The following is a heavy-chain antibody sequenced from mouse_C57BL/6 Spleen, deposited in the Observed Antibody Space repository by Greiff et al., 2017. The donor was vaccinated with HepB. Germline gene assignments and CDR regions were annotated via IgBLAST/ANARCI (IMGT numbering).Heavy chain of an antibody. J-gene: IGHJ4*01. CDR1: GFTFTDYY. Sequence: EVQVVESGGGLVQPGGSLSLSCAASGFTFTDYYMSWVRQPPGKALEWLGFIRNKANGYTTEYSASVKGRFTISRDNYQSILYLQLNALRAEDSATYYCARRGYYSNYVGAMDYWGQGTSVTVSS. V-gene: IGHV7-3*01. D-gene: IGHD2-5*01. CDR2: IRNKANGYTT. CDR3: ARRGYYSNYVGAMDY.